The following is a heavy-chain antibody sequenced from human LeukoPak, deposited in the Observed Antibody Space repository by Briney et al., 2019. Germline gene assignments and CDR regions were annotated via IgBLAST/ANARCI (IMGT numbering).Heavy chain of an antibody. J-gene: IGHJ4*02. D-gene: IGHD6-6*01. Sequence: SETLSLTCSVSGGFISSLYWSWIRQPPGKGLEWIGYIYYTGSTNYNPSLKSRVTIFVDMSKNQFSLRLSSVTAADTAVYYCARHRAYSSSSPFDYWGQGTLVTVSS. V-gene: IGHV4-59*08. CDR2: IYYTGST. CDR3: ARHRAYSSSSPFDY. CDR1: GGFISSLY.